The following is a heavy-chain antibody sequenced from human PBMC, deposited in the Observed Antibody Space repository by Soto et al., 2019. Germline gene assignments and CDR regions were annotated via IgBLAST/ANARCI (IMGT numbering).Heavy chain of an antibody. V-gene: IGHV4-4*07. D-gene: IGHD5-12*01. CDR2: IYTSGST. CDR3: AREGPRRGYDYVRNWFDP. CDR1: GGSISSYY. J-gene: IGHJ5*02. Sequence: SETLSLTCTVSGGSISSYYWSWIRQPAGNGLEWIGRIYTSGSTNYNPSLKSRVTMSVDTSKNQFSLKLSSVTAADTAVYYCAREGPRRGYDYVRNWFDPWGQGTLVTVLL.